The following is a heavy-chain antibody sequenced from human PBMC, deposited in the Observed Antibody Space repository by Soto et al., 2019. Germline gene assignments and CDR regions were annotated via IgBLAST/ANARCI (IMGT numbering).Heavy chain of an antibody. V-gene: IGHV3-23*01. Sequence: PGGSLRLSCAASGLTFSSYAMSWVRQAPGKGLEWVSATSGSGGSTFYADSVKGRFTISRDNSKNTLFLQMNSLRAEDTAVYYCAGRITVAGTLAYWGQGTLVTVSS. J-gene: IGHJ4*02. CDR2: TSGSGGST. CDR3: AGRITVAGTLAY. D-gene: IGHD6-19*01. CDR1: GLTFSSYA.